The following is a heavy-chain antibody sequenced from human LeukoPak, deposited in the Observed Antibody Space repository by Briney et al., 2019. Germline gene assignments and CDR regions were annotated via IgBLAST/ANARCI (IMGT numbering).Heavy chain of an antibody. CDR2: IIPIFHTS. Sequence: GSSVKVSCKASGGTFSSSAISWVRQAPGQGLEWMGGIIPIFHTSTSARKFQGRLTITADESTNTAYMELSSLRSDDTAIYYCARELLPGGFADYWGQGTLVTVSS. V-gene: IGHV1-69*01. D-gene: IGHD3-22*01. J-gene: IGHJ4*02. CDR3: ARELLPGGFADY. CDR1: GGTFSSSA.